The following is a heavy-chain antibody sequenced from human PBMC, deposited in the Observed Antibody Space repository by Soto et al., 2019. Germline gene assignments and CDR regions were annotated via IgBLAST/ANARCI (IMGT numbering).Heavy chain of an antibody. CDR1: GYSFASYW. D-gene: IGHD3-22*01. Sequence: GESLKISCKGSGYSFASYWISWVRQMPAKGLEWMGRIDPSDSYANYSPSFQGHVTFSADKSISTAYLQWSSLRASDTAMYYCARHKAFYYDSSGAWGQGPMVTSPQ. CDR2: IDPSDSYA. J-gene: IGHJ5*02. CDR3: ARHKAFYYDSSGA. V-gene: IGHV5-10-1*01.